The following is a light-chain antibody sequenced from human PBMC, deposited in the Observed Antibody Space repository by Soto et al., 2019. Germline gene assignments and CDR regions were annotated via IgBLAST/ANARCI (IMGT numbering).Light chain of an antibody. J-gene: IGKJ4*01. CDR1: QRISNNY. Sequence: EIVLTQSPRTLSLSPGERATLSCRASQRISNNYLAWYQQKPGQAPRLLIFGASTRAAGIPDRFSGSGSGTDFTLTITRLEPEDFAVYYCQQYGSSPRLTFGGATKVEIK. CDR2: GAS. CDR3: QQYGSSPRLT. V-gene: IGKV3-20*01.